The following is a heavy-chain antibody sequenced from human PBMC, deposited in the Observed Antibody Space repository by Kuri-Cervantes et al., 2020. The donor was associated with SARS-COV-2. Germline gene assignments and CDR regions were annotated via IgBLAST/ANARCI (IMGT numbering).Heavy chain of an antibody. V-gene: IGHV3-33*01. CDR3: AIDPKIYRSYYYYMDV. D-gene: IGHD3-16*02. J-gene: IGHJ6*03. CDR1: GFTFSSYG. CDR2: IWYDGSNK. Sequence: LSLTCAASGFTFSSYGMHWVRQAPGKGLEWVAVIWYDGSNKYYADSVKGRVTISRDNSKNTLYLQMNSLRAEDTAVYYCAIDPKIYRSYYYYMDVWGKGTTVTVSS.